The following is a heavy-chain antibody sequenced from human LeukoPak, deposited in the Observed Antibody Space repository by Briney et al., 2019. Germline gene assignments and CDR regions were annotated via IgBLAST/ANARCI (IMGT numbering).Heavy chain of an antibody. D-gene: IGHD3-3*01. J-gene: IGHJ4*02. V-gene: IGHV3-30-3*01. Sequence: GGSLRLSCAASGFTFSSYAMHWVRQAPGKGLEWVAVISYDGSNKYYADSVKGRFTISRDNSKNTLYLQMNSLRAEDTAVYYCARGEAYYDFWSGYYKDYWGQGTLVTVSS. CDR1: GFTFSSYA. CDR2: ISYDGSNK. CDR3: ARGEAYYDFWSGYYKDY.